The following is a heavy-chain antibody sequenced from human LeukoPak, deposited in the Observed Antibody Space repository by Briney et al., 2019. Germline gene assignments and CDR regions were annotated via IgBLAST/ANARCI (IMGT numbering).Heavy chain of an antibody. V-gene: IGHV4-34*01. Sequence: PSETLSLTCTVSGGSISGYYWSWIRQPPGKGLEWIGEINHSGSTNYNPSLKSRVTISVDTSKNQFSLKLSSVTAADTAVYYCARGPKYSSSWYQPTADYYYGMDVWGQGTTVTVSS. J-gene: IGHJ6*02. CDR3: ARGPKYSSSWYQPTADYYYGMDV. D-gene: IGHD6-13*01. CDR2: INHSGST. CDR1: GGSISGYY.